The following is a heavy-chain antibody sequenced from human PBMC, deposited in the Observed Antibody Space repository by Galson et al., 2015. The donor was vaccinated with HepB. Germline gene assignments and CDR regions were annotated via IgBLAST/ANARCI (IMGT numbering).Heavy chain of an antibody. Sequence: SLRLSCAASGFTFNNYPMHWVRQAPGKGLEWVTVISFSGKYTNYADSGKGRFTISRDNSKNTLFLQMNSLRPEDTAVYYCARARGAGAGDYENWYFDLWGRGPLVTVSS. J-gene: IGHJ2*01. V-gene: IGHV3-30*04. D-gene: IGHD4-17*01. CDR3: ARARGAGAGDYENWYFDL. CDR1: GFTFNNYP. CDR2: ISFSGKYT.